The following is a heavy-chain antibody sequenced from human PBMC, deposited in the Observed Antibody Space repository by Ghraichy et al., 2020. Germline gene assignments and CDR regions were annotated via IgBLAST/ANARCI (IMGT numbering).Heavy chain of an antibody. CDR3: ARSGGDRYGMDV. J-gene: IGHJ6*02. Sequence: GEYLNISCAASGFTFSSYSMNWVRQAPGKGLEWVSSISSSSSYIYYADSVKGRFTISRDNAKNSLYLQMNSLRAEDTAVYYCARSGGDRYGMDVWGQGTTVTVSS. D-gene: IGHD3-10*01. CDR2: ISSSSSYI. CDR1: GFTFSSYS. V-gene: IGHV3-21*01.